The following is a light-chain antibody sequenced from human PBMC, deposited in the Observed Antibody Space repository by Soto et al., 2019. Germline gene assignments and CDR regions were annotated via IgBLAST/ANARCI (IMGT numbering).Light chain of an antibody. CDR1: QIVSSSY. J-gene: IGKJ3*01. V-gene: IGKV3-20*01. CDR2: SAA. Sequence: EIVLTQSPGTLSLSPVDRGTLSCRASQIVSSSYLAWFQQRPGQAPRLLIYSAASRATGIPDRFSGSGSGRDFTLNISRLEPEDSAVYYCQQFGDSPFTFGPGTKVDIK. CDR3: QQFGDSPFT.